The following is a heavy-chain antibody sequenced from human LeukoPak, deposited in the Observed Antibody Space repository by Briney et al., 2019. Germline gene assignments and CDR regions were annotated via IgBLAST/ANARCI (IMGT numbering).Heavy chain of an antibody. D-gene: IGHD5-12*01. CDR2: ISNNSSYI. CDR1: GFTFSSYS. V-gene: IGHV3-21*01. CDR3: ASIPSGYSGYDSDY. J-gene: IGHJ4*02. Sequence: GGSLRLSCAASGFTFSSYSMNWVRQAPGKGLEWVSYISNNSSYIYYADSVKGRFTISRDNAKNSLYLQMNSLRAEDTAVYYCASIPSGYSGYDSDYWGQGTLVTVSS.